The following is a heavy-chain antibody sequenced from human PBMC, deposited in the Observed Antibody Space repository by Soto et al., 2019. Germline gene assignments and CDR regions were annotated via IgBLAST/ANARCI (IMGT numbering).Heavy chain of an antibody. V-gene: IGHV1-69*01. D-gene: IGHD3-9*01. CDR1: GGTFSSYA. CDR2: IIPIFGTA. J-gene: IGHJ6*02. CDR3: ASTPYAILTGDYYYGIDV. Sequence: QVQLVQSGAEVKKPGSSVKVSCKASGGTFSSYAISWVRQAPGQGLEWMGGIIPIFGTANYAQKFQGRVTITADESTSTAYMELSSLRSEDSAVYYCASTPYAILTGDYYYGIDVWGQGTTVTVSS.